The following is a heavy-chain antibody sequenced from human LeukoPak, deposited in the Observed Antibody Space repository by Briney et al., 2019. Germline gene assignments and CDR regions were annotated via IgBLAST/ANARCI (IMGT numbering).Heavy chain of an antibody. D-gene: IGHD6-19*01. J-gene: IGHJ4*02. CDR1: GFTFSSYS. CDR3: ARDSIAVADPFDY. Sequence: GSLRLSCTASGFTFSSYSMNWVRQPPGKGLEWIGEINHSGSTNYNPSLKSRVTISVDTSKNQFSLKLSSVTAADTAVYYCARDSIAVADPFDYWGQGTLVTVSS. CDR2: INHSGST. V-gene: IGHV4-34*01.